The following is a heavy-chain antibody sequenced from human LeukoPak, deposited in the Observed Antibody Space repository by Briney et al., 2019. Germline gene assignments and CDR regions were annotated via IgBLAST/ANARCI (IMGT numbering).Heavy chain of an antibody. CDR3: ARSTLGTMTRLGDY. CDR2: ISDNGGRI. CDR1: GFTFSTYA. Sequence: GGSLRLSCAASGFTFSTYAMSWVRQAPGKGLEWVSVISDNGGRIYYADSVKGRFTISRDNSKNTLYLQMNSLTSEDTAVYYCARSTLGTMTRLGDYWGQGTLVTVPS. J-gene: IGHJ4*02. V-gene: IGHV3-23*01. D-gene: IGHD1-1*01.